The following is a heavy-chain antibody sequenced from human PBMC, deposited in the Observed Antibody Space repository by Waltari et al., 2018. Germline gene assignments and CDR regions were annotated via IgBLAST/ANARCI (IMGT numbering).Heavy chain of an antibody. CDR3: AITDYGVDY. Sequence: QVQLVESGGGVVQPGGSLRLSCAASGFTFSSYGMHWVRQAQGKGLEWVAFIRYDGSNKYYADSVKGRFTISRDNSKNTLYLQMNSLRAEDTAVYYCAITDYGVDYWGQGTLVTVSS. D-gene: IGHD4-17*01. CDR2: IRYDGSNK. J-gene: IGHJ4*02. V-gene: IGHV3-30*02. CDR1: GFTFSSYG.